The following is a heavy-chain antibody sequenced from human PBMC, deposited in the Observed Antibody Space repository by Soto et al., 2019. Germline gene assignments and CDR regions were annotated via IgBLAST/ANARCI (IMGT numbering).Heavy chain of an antibody. J-gene: IGHJ4*02. Sequence: NPSQTLPFTCDAAPSSITNNNGWSWVRQHPGEGREWIGEVHHIASTNYNPSLKSRVTTSLDTSKNQFFLNLNSVTAADPAVYYCTNNSAYSLDYWGQGTLVAVCS. CDR2: VHHIAST. CDR3: TNNSAYSLDY. D-gene: IGHD2-15*01. CDR1: PSSITNNNG. V-gene: IGHV4-4*02.